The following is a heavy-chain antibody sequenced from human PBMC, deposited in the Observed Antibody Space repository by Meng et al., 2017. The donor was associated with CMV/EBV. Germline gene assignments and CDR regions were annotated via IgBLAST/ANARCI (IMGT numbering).Heavy chain of an antibody. V-gene: IGHV3-15*01. J-gene: IGHJ6*02. CDR3: TSKRRITMVRGVPTYYYYGMDV. Sequence: GGSLRLSCAASGFTFSNAWMSWVRQAPGKGPEWVGRIKSKTDGGTTDYAAPVKGRFTISRDDSKNTLYLQMNSLKTEDTAVYYCTSKRRITMVRGVPTYYYYGMDVWGQGTTVTVSS. D-gene: IGHD3-10*01. CDR1: GFTFSNAW. CDR2: IKSKTDGGTT.